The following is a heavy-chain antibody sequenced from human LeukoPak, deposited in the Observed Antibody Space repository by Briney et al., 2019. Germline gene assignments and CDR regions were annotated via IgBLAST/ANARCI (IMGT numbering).Heavy chain of an antibody. CDR1: GFTFSSYA. Sequence: GGSLRLSCAASGFTFSSYAMHWVRQAPGKGLEWVAVISYDGSNKYYAESVKGRFTISRDNAKNSLYLQMNSLRTEDTAVFYCARGIRVAPLYWGQGTLVTVSS. V-gene: IGHV3-30-3*01. CDR3: ARGIRVAPLY. J-gene: IGHJ4*02. CDR2: ISYDGSNK. D-gene: IGHD2-15*01.